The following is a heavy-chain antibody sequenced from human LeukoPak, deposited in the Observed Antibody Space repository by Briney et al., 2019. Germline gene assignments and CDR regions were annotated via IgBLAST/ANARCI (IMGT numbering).Heavy chain of an antibody. Sequence: SQTLSLTCTVSGGSISSGDYYWSWIRQPPGKGLEWIGNIYYSGSTYYNPSLTSRITISIDTSKNQFSLKLSSVTAADTAVYYCARGAYCGGDCYSDFDYWGQGTLVTVSS. CDR2: IYYSGST. V-gene: IGHV4-30-4*01. J-gene: IGHJ4*02. D-gene: IGHD2-21*02. CDR3: ARGAYCGGDCYSDFDY. CDR1: GGSISSGDYY.